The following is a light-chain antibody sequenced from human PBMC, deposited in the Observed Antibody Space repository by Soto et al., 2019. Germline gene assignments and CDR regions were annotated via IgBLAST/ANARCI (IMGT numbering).Light chain of an antibody. Sequence: DIVMTQSPDSLAVSLGERATINCRSSQSVLYSSNNKNYLAWYQQKPGHPPKLLIYWTSTRESGVPDRFSGSGFWKDFTPPISSLQAEDVAGYYCNQYYSLPYTFGLGTKLEIK. CDR2: WTS. J-gene: IGKJ2*01. V-gene: IGKV4-1*01. CDR1: QSVLYSSNNKNY. CDR3: NQYYSLPYT.